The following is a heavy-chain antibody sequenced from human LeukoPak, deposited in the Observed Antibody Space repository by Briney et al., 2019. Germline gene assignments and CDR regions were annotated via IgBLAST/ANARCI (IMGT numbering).Heavy chain of an antibody. J-gene: IGHJ4*02. D-gene: IGHD2/OR15-2a*01. Sequence: GGSLRLSCTASGFTFVDYAMTWVRQAPGKGLEWVGFIRSNPYGGTTEYAASVKGRFTISRDDSRSIAYLQMNSLKTEDTAVYYCTRGLLPGYWGQGTLVTVSS. V-gene: IGHV3-49*04. CDR1: GFTFVDYA. CDR3: TRGLLPGY. CDR2: IRSNPYGGTT.